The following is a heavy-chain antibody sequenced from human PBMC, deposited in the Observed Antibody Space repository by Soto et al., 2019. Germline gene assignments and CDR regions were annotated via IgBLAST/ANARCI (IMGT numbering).Heavy chain of an antibody. CDR3: ARFKCRASPNHLDY. J-gene: IGHJ4*02. CDR2: IYHTGST. Sequence: SETLSLTCTVSGGSFSPNYWAWIRQPPGKGLEWIGYIYHTGSTKYNPSLQSRVTISLDTSKNHFSLKLTSVPAADTAMYYCARFKCRASPNHLDYRGQGSLVTVSS. V-gene: IGHV4-59*01. CDR1: GGSFSPNY. D-gene: IGHD2-15*01.